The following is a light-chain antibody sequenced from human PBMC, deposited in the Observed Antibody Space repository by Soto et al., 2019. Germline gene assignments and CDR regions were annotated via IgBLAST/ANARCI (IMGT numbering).Light chain of an antibody. CDR1: TGAVTSGHY. V-gene: IGLV7-46*01. Sequence: QSVVTQEPSLTVSPGGTVTLTCDSSTGAVTSGHYPYWFQQKPDQAPRALIYDTSDKHSWTPARFSGSLLGGKAALTLSGAQPEDEAEYYCLLSYDGGRVFGGGTKLTVL. CDR3: LLSYDGGRV. J-gene: IGLJ2*01. CDR2: DTS.